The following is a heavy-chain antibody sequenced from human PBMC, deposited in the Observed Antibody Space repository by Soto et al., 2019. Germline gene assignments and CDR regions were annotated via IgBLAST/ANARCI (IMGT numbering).Heavy chain of an antibody. J-gene: IGHJ6*02. CDR1: GGVFRSYA. D-gene: IGHD6-6*01. Sequence: GASVKVSCKASGGVFRSYAISWVRQAPGQGLEWMGGIIPIFGTANYAPKLQGRVTITADEYTTEAYMELRRLRPEDTAGYNCARKEYSNSAEGYYFYYGMDVWGHGTTVTVSS. CDR2: IIPIFGTA. CDR3: ARKEYSNSAEGYYFYYGMDV. V-gene: IGHV1-69*13.